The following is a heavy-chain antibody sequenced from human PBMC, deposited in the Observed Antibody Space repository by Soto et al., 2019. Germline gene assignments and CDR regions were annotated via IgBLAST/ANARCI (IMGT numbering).Heavy chain of an antibody. J-gene: IGHJ4*02. Sequence: GGSLRLSCVGSGFAFSFYAMTWVRQAPGKGLEWVSGIGGTGARTHYADSVKTRFTISRDNSKNTLYLQMNSLRAEDTAVYYCTSTYSSNWYAGNWGQGTLVTVSS. CDR1: GFAFSFYA. CDR2: IGGTGART. V-gene: IGHV3-23*01. CDR3: TSTYSSNWYAGN. D-gene: IGHD6-13*01.